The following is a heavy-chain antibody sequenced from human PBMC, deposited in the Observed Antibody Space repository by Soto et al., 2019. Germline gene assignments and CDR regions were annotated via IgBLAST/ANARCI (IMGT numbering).Heavy chain of an antibody. Sequence: SGPTLVNPTQTLTLTCIFSGFSLRTSGVGVGWIRQPPGKALEWLGFIYWNDDKRYGPSLKSRLTITKDTSKNQVVLTMTNMDPVDTATYYCAKSGSSGWYGWLDPWGQGTLVTVSS. V-gene: IGHV2-5*01. J-gene: IGHJ5*02. CDR2: IYWNDDK. D-gene: IGHD6-19*01. CDR1: GFSLRTSGVG. CDR3: AKSGSSGWYGWLDP.